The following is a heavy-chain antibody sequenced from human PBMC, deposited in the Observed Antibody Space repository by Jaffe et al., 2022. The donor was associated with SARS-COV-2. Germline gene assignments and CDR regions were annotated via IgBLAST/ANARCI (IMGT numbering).Heavy chain of an antibody. D-gene: IGHD5-18*01. Sequence: QITLKESGPTLVKSTQTLTLTCTFSGFSFTTSGMGVGWIRQPAGKALEWLALIYWNDDKRYSASLKSRLTIIKDTSKDQVDLIMTNMDPVDTGTYYCARVNGGVSYGVMFLKWFDPWGQGTLVTVSS. J-gene: IGHJ5*02. CDR2: IYWNDDK. CDR1: GFSFTTSGMG. V-gene: IGHV2-5*01. CDR3: ARVNGGVSYGVMFLKWFDP.